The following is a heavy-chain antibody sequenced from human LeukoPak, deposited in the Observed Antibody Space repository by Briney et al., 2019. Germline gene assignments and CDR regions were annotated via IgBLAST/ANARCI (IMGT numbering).Heavy chain of an antibody. CDR1: GGSFSSYY. CDR2: IYTSGST. Sequence: SETLSLTCAVYGGSFSSYYWSWIRQPPGKGLEWIGYIYTSGSTNYNPSLKSRVTISVDTSKNQFSLKLSSVTAADTAVYYCARRGSGSSFDYWGQGTLVTVSS. V-gene: IGHV4-4*09. D-gene: IGHD3-22*01. CDR3: ARRGSGSSFDY. J-gene: IGHJ4*02.